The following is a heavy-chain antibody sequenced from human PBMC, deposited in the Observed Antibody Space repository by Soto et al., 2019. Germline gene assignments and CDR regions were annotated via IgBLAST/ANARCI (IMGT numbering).Heavy chain of an antibody. CDR1: GFTFSGYG. CDR2: IRYDGSNT. J-gene: IGHJ4*02. CDR3: ARDGVGATTYFGYFYY. D-gene: IGHD1-26*01. Sequence: QVQLVESGGGVVQPGRSLRLSCAASGFTFSGYGMHWVRQAPGKGLEWVAVIRYDGSNTYYADSVKGRFTISRDNPKNTLYLQMNSLRAEDTAVYYCARDGVGATTYFGYFYYWGQGTLVTVSS. V-gene: IGHV3-33*01.